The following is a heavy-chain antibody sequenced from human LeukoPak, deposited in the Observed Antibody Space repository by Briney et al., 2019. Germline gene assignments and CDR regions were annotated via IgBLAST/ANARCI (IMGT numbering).Heavy chain of an antibody. CDR2: IKQDGSAE. V-gene: IGHV3-7*01. CDR3: ARDLFDY. J-gene: IGHJ4*02. CDR1: GFTINNYW. Sequence: GGSLRLSCAVSGFTINNYWMSWIRQAPGKGLEWVATIKQDGSAEFYVDSVKGPFTISRDSAKNSLYLQMNSQRDDDTAVYYCARDLFDYWGQGTLVTVSS.